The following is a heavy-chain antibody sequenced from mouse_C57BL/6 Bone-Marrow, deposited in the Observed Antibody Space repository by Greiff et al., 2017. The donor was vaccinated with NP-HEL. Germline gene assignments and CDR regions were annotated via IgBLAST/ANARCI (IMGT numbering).Heavy chain of an antibody. CDR2: IYPGSGST. Sequence: QVQLQQPGAELVKPGASVKMSCKASGYTFTSYWITWVKQRPGQGLEWIGDIYPGSGSTNYNEKFKSKATLTVDTSSSTAYMQLSSLTSEDSAVFYCVRFASYYYGSSCDFDDWGQGTTLTVSS. J-gene: IGHJ2*01. V-gene: IGHV1-55*01. D-gene: IGHD1-1*01. CDR1: GYTFTSYW. CDR3: VRFASYYYGSSCDFDD.